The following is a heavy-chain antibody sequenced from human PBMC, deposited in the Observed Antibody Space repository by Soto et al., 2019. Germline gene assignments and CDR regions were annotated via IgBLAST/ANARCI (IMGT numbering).Heavy chain of an antibody. Sequence: GGSLRLSCAASGFTFSDYYMSWIRQAPGKGLEWVSYISSSGSTIYYADSVKGRFTISRDNAKNSLYLQMNSLRAEDTAVYYWARVPILDRGVIHYWGQGTLVTVSS. CDR1: GFTFSDYY. CDR3: ARVPILDRGVIHY. V-gene: IGHV3-11*01. CDR2: ISSSGSTI. J-gene: IGHJ4*02. D-gene: IGHD3-10*01.